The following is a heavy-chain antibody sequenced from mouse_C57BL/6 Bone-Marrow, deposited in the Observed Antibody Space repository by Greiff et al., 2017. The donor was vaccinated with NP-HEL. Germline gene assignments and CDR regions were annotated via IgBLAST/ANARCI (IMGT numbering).Heavy chain of an antibody. Sequence: EVMLVESGGDLVKPGGSLTLSCAASGFTFTSYGMSWVRQTPDKRLEWVATISSGGSYTYYPDSVKGRFTISRNNARHTLYLQMSRLKSEETAMYYCARRAWGAMDYWGQGTSVTVSS. V-gene: IGHV5-6*02. CDR3: ARRAWGAMDY. J-gene: IGHJ4*01. CDR1: GFTFTSYG. D-gene: IGHD4-1*01. CDR2: ISSGGSYT.